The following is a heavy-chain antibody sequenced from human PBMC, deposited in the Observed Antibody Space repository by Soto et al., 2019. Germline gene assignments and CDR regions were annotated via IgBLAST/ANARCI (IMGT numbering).Heavy chain of an antibody. CDR1: GGSFSGYY. J-gene: IGHJ3*02. V-gene: IGHV4-34*01. D-gene: IGHD4-17*01. CDR2: INHSGST. Sequence: SETLSLTCAVYGGSFSGYYWSWIRQPPGKGLEWIGEINHSGSTNYNPSLKSRVTISVDTSKNQFSLKLSSVTAADTAVYYFARGSSPGGYGDYVTAFDIWGQGTMVTVSS. CDR3: ARGSSPGGYGDYVTAFDI.